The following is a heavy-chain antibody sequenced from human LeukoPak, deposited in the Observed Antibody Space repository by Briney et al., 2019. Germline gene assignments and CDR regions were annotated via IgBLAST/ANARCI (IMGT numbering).Heavy chain of an antibody. Sequence: ASVKVSCKASGYTFTRFYIHWVRQAPGQGLEWMGIINPSSGGTTYAQKFQGRVSMTRDTSTNTVYMELSSLTSDDTAVYSCGRGVVRDGASGFDIWGQGTMVTVSS. CDR3: GRGVVRDGASGFDI. J-gene: IGHJ3*02. D-gene: IGHD3-10*01. V-gene: IGHV1-46*01. CDR2: INPSSGGT. CDR1: GYTFTRFY.